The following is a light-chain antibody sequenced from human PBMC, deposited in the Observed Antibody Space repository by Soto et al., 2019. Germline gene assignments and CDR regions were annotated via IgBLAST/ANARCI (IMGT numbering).Light chain of an antibody. V-gene: IGKV3-15*01. CDR3: QQYNKWPWT. J-gene: IGKJ1*01. CDR1: QSVSSD. Sequence: EIVMTQSPATLSVSPGERATLSCRASQSVSSDLAWYQQKPGQAPRLFIYGASTRATGIPARFSGSGSGTEFTLTISSLQSEDFAVYYCQQYNKWPWTLGQGTKVDIK. CDR2: GAS.